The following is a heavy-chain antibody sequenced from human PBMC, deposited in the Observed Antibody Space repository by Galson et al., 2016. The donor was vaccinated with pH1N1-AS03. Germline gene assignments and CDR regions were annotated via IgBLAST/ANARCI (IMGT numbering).Heavy chain of an antibody. CDR1: GFTFSTYS. J-gene: IGHJ4*02. CDR3: ARRGDTAAADPFDY. V-gene: IGHV3-21*06. D-gene: IGHD6-13*01. Sequence: SLRLSCAASGFTFSTYSMNWVRQAPGKGLEWVSSISSSSGYIYYAESLKGRFTISRDNAKNSLSLQMNSLRAEDTAFYYCARRGDTAAADPFDYWGQGTLVTVSS. CDR2: ISSSSGYI.